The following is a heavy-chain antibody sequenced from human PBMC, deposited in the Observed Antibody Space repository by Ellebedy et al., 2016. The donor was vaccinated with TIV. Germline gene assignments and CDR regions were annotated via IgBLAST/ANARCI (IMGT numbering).Heavy chain of an antibody. CDR2: ISSSSSYI. D-gene: IGHD6-19*01. V-gene: IGHV3-21*01. CDR1: GFTFSSYS. Sequence: GGSLRLSXAASGFTFSSYSMNWVRQAPGKGLEWVSSISSSSSYIYYADSVKGRFTISRDNAKNSLYLQMNSLRAEDTAVYYCARDSSGWYGTGYYYYGMDVWGQGTTVTVSS. CDR3: ARDSSGWYGTGYYYYGMDV. J-gene: IGHJ6*02.